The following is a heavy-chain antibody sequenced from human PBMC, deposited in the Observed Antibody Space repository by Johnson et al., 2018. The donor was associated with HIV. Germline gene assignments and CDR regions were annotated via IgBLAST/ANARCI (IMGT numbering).Heavy chain of an antibody. J-gene: IGHJ3*02. V-gene: IGHV3-9*01. CDR1: GFTFDDYA. Sequence: VQLVESGGGLVQPGGSLRLSCAASGFTFDDYALHWVRQAPGKGLEWVSGISWNSGSRCYADSVKGRFTISRDNAQNSLYLQMTSLRADDTALYYCAKDTAYSSSSFMSHAFDIWGQGTMVTVSS. D-gene: IGHD6-6*01. CDR3: AKDTAYSSSSFMSHAFDI. CDR2: ISWNSGSR.